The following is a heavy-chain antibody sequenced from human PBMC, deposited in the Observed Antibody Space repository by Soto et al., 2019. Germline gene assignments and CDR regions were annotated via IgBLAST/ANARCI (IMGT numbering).Heavy chain of an antibody. CDR1: GFTLRGYE. Sequence: GGSLRLSCAASGFTLRGYEMHWVRQAPGKGLEWVSYISGSGYTKYYAESVKGRFTISRDNAKISLYLQMNSLRAEDTAVYYCARDGIDDTLYYFDYWGQGTLVTVSS. CDR2: ISGSGYTK. CDR3: ARDGIDDTLYYFDY. D-gene: IGHD3-22*01. J-gene: IGHJ4*02. V-gene: IGHV3-48*03.